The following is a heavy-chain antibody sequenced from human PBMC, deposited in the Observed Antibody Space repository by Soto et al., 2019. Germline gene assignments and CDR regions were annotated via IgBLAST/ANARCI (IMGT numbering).Heavy chain of an antibody. CDR1: GYTFTSYG. CDR2: ISAYNGNT. CDR3: ARETELDSGDYADYYNYGMDV. Sequence: QVQLVQSGAEVKKPGASVKVSCKASGYTFTSYGISWVRQAPGQGLEWMGWISAYNGNTNYAQKLQGRVTMTTDTSTSTAYMELRSLRSDDTAVYYCARETELDSGDYADYYNYGMDVWGQGTTVTVSS. V-gene: IGHV1-18*01. J-gene: IGHJ6*02. D-gene: IGHD4-17*01.